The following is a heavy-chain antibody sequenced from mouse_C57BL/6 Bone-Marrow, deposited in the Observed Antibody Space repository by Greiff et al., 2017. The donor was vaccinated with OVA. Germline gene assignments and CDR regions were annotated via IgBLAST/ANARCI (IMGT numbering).Heavy chain of an antibody. CDR2: IYPGSGST. D-gene: IGHD2-4*01. CDR3: ARLGVYYDYDEGFAD. V-gene: IGHV1-55*01. Sequence: QVQLQQPGAELVKPGASVKMSCTASGYTFTSYWITWVKQRPGQGLEWLGDIYPGSGSTNYNEKFKSKATLTVDTSSSTAYMQLSSLTSEDSAVYYCARLGVYYDYDEGFADWGQGTLVTVSA. J-gene: IGHJ3*01. CDR1: GYTFTSYW.